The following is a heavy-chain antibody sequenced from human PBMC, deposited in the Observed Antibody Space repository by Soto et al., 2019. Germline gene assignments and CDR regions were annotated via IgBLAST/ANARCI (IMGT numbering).Heavy chain of an antibody. V-gene: IGHV1-3*01. D-gene: IGHD1-26*01. CDR3: AGGGRVGATTHLDY. CDR1: GYTFTSYA. CDR2: INAGNGNT. J-gene: IGHJ4*02. Sequence: QVPLVQSGAEVKKPGASVKVSCKASGYTFTSYAMHWVRQAPGQRLEWMGWINAGNGNTKYSQKFQGRVTITRDTSASTAYMELSSLRSEDTAVYYCAGGGRVGATTHLDYWGQGTLVTVSS.